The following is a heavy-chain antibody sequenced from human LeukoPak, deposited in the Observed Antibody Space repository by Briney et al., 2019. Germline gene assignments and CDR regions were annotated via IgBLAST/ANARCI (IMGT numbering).Heavy chain of an antibody. CDR1: GFTFSSYG. V-gene: IGHV3-30*03. D-gene: IGHD3-10*01. CDR2: ISYDGSNK. Sequence: GRSVRLSCAASGFTFSSYGMHWVRQAPGKGLEWVAVISYDGSNKYYADSVKGRFTISRDNSKNTLYLQMNSLRAEDTAVYYCARTTTPHYYGSGSYALGYWGQGTLVTVPS. J-gene: IGHJ4*02. CDR3: ARTTTPHYYGSGSYALGY.